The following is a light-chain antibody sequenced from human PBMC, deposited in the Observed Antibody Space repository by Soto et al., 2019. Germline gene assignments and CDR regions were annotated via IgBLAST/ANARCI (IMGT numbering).Light chain of an antibody. V-gene: IGLV2-14*03. Sequence: QSVLTQPASVSGSPGQSITISCTGTSSDIGGYNYVSWYQQNSGKAPKLILYDVSYRPSGVSSRFSASKSANTASLTVSGLQAEDEADYYCSSYSTSGTLVVFGGGTQLTVL. J-gene: IGLJ7*01. CDR2: DVS. CDR1: SSDIGGYNY. CDR3: SSYSTSGTLVV.